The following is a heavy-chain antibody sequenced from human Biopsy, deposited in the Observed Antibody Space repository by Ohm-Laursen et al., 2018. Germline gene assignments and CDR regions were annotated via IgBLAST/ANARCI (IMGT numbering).Heavy chain of an antibody. CDR1: RDSISNYY. Sequence: GTLSLTCTVSRDSISNYYWTWIRKSPGKGLEWIGYIYHTGSANYNPSLRSRFTLSLDKSKNQFSLRLTSVTAGDTDVYYCESHDSSCWWFFDNWGQGTLVTVS. V-gene: IGHV4-59*01. J-gene: IGHJ4*02. CDR2: IYHTGSA. D-gene: IGHD6-19*01. CDR3: ESHDSSCWWFFDN.